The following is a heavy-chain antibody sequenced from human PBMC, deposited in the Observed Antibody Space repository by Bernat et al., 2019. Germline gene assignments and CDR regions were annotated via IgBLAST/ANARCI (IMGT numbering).Heavy chain of an antibody. CDR3: AKEEYYYDSSGYYPDY. V-gene: IGHV3-23*04. J-gene: IGHJ4*02. CDR2: ISGSGGST. D-gene: IGHD3-22*01. Sequence: EVQLVESGGGLVQPGGSLRLSCAASGFTFSSYWMSWVRQAPGKGLEWVSAISGSGGSTYYADSVKGRFTISRDNSKNTLYLQMNSLRAEDTAVYYCAKEEYYYDSSGYYPDYWGQGTLVTVSS. CDR1: GFTFSSYW.